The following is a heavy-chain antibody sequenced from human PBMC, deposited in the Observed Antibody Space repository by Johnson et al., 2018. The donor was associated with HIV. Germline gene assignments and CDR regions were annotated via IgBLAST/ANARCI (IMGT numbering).Heavy chain of an antibody. J-gene: IGHJ3*02. Sequence: QVQLVESGGGVVQPGRSLRLSCAASGFTFSSYAMHWVRQAPGKGLEWVAVISYDGSNKYYADSVKGRFTISRDNYKNTLYLQMNSMRAEDTAVYYCTGGRNSGVAFDIWGQGTMVTVSS. CDR2: ISYDGSNK. CDR1: GFTFSSYA. CDR3: TGGRNSGVAFDI. V-gene: IGHV3-30*14. D-gene: IGHD3-10*01.